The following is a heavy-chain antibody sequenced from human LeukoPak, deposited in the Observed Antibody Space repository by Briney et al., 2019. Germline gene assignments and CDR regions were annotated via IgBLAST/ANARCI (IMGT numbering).Heavy chain of an antibody. Sequence: ASVKVSCKASGYSFNTYALNWVRLAPGQGFEWMGWISTYNGNTKYAEKVQGRVTMTIDASTSTAYMELRSLTSDDTAVYYCARDRYPSSGYYYEDTFQVWGQGTMVTVSS. D-gene: IGHD3-22*01. CDR2: ISTYNGNT. CDR3: ARDRYPSSGYYYEDTFQV. J-gene: IGHJ3*01. V-gene: IGHV1-18*01. CDR1: GYSFNTYA.